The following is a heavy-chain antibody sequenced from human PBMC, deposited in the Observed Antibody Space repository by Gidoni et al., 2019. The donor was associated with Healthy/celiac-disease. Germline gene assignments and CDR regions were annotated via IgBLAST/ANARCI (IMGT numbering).Heavy chain of an antibody. Sequence: EVQLLESGGGLVQPGVSLRLSCADSGFTFSSYAMSWVRQAPGKGLEWVSAMSGSGGSTYYADAVKGRFTISRDNSKNTLYLQMNSLRAEDTAVYYCANTGGAGTIDYWGQGTLVTVSS. CDR1: GFTFSSYA. CDR3: ANTGGAGTIDY. CDR2: MSGSGGST. V-gene: IGHV3-23*01. D-gene: IGHD6-19*01. J-gene: IGHJ4*02.